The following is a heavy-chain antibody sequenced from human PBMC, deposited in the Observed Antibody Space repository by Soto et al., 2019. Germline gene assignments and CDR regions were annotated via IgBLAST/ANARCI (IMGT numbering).Heavy chain of an antibody. CDR1: GGTFSSYT. J-gene: IGHJ5*02. CDR2: IIPILGIA. Sequence: QVQLVQSGAEVKKPGSSVKVSCKASGGTFSSYTISWVRQAPGQGLEWMGRIIPILGIANYAQKFQGRVMITADKSTSTAYMELSSLRSEDTAVYYCARDRDGSSWFDPWGQGTLVTVSS. CDR3: ARDRDGSSWFDP. D-gene: IGHD2-15*01. V-gene: IGHV1-69*08.